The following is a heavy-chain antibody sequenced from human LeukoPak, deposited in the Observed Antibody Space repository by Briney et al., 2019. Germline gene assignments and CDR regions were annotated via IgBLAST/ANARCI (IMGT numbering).Heavy chain of an antibody. CDR1: GGSFSGYY. CDR2: INHSGST. CDR3: ARGADILTGYYFNYYYYGMGV. Sequence: PSETLSLTCAVYGGSFSGYYWSWIRQPPGKGLEWIGEINHSGSTNYNPSLKSRVTISVDTSKNQFSLKLSSVTAADTAVYYCARGADILTGYYFNYYYYGMGVWGKGTTVTVSS. D-gene: IGHD3-9*01. J-gene: IGHJ6*04. V-gene: IGHV4-34*01.